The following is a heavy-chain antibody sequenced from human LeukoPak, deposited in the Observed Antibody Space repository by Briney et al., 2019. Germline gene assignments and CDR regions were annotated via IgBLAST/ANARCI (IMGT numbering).Heavy chain of an antibody. CDR3: AKDVYSSGTGYFDY. Sequence: GGSLRLSCAASGFTFSSYWMSWVRQAPGKGLEWVANIKQDGSGKYYVDSVKGRFTISRDNAKNSLYLQMNSLRAEDTALYYCAKDVYSSGTGYFDYWGQGTLVTVSS. CDR1: GFTFSSYW. D-gene: IGHD6-19*01. J-gene: IGHJ4*02. CDR2: IKQDGSGK. V-gene: IGHV3-7*03.